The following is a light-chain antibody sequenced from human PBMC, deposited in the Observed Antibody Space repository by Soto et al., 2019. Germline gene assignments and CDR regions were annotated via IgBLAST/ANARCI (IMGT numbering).Light chain of an antibody. V-gene: IGLV1-47*01. CDR2: RSD. CDR3: AAYTGKLNRPV. CDR1: SSTFASNY. Sequence: QSALTQPPSASGTPGQRVSISCSGDSSTFASNYVHWYQQLPGAAPKLLIYRSDHRPSGLPERFSGSKTGTSASLTSSGLRPEDEAHYYCAAYTGKLNRPVFGGGTQLTVL. J-gene: IGLJ7*01.